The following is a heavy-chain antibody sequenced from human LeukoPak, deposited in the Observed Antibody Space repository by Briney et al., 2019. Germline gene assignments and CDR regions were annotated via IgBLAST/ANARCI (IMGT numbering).Heavy chain of an antibody. CDR1: GGSISSGGYY. Sequence: SETLSLTCTVSGGSISSGGYYWSWIRQHPGKGLEWIGYIYYSGSTNYNPSLKSRVTISVDTSKNQFSLKLSSVTAADTAVYYCAREVAGSSWYSPHIDYWGQGTLVTVSS. V-gene: IGHV4-61*08. CDR2: IYYSGST. J-gene: IGHJ4*02. CDR3: AREVAGSSWYSPHIDY. D-gene: IGHD6-13*01.